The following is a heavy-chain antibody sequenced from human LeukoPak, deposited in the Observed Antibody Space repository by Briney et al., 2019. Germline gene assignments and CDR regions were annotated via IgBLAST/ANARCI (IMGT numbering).Heavy chain of an antibody. CDR2: INHSGST. CDR1: GGSFSGYY. V-gene: IGHV4-34*01. CDR3: ARGLYGSGMDV. Sequence: SETLSLTCAVYGGSFSGYYWSWIRQPPGKGLEWIGEINHSGSTNYNPSLKSRVTISVDTSKNQFSLKLSPVTAADTAVYYCARGLYGSGMDVWGKGTTVTISS. D-gene: IGHD3-10*01. J-gene: IGHJ6*04.